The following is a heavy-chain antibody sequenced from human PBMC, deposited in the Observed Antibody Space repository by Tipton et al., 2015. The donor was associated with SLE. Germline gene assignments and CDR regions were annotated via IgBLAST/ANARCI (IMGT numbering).Heavy chain of an antibody. J-gene: IGHJ4*02. Sequence: TLSLTCAVSGSSIRSGYYWGWIRQPPGQGLEWIGSFSHSGDIYYKSSLKSRVSISTDTSTNQFSLKLNSVTVADTAVYYCARGDRGRFLPRGLDSWGQGGLVTVSS. CDR1: GSSIRSGYY. CDR2: FSHSGDI. V-gene: IGHV4-38-2*01. CDR3: ARGDRGRFLPRGLDS. D-gene: IGHD2-21*01.